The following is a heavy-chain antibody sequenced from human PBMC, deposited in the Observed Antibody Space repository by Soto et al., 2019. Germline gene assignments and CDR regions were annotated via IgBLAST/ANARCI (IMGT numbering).Heavy chain of an antibody. CDR3: TLIPRNGRGAPFAS. Sequence: QVVESGGGLVKPGQSLRLSCAGSGFTFGDYAVAWFRQTPGKGLECIGFIRSERYGGIADYAASVKGRFIISRDDYRGVAYLQMDSLRSGDAGVYHCTLIPRNGRGAPFASWGQGTLVTVAS. J-gene: IGHJ5*01. D-gene: IGHD2-15*01. V-gene: IGHV3-49*05. CDR2: IRSERYGGIA. CDR1: GFTFGDYA.